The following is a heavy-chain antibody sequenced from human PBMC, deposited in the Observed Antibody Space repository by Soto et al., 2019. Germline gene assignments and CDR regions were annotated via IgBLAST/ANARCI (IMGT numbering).Heavy chain of an antibody. V-gene: IGHV3-23*01. D-gene: IGHD1-1*01. CDR1: GVSLSSYS. J-gene: IGHJ4*02. CDR3: FLTRGHPANATDF. CDR2: ISYSGVST. Sequence: GGTLRLSCAVSGVSLSSYSMTWVRQAPGKGLEWVSAISYSGVSTYYADSVKGRFTISRDSSENTLSLQMNSLRVDDTAVYYFFLTRGHPANATDFWGQAILVTVSS.